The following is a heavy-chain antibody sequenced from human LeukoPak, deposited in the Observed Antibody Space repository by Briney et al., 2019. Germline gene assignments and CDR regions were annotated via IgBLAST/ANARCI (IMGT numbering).Heavy chain of an antibody. Sequence: GGSLRLSCEASGFTFSTYAMSWVRQAPGKGLEWVSGISGSGSITYYADSVKGRFTISRDNSKNTLSLQMSNLGAEDTATYYCARSDCGSDGCKLLNYWGQGILVTVSS. CDR1: GFTFSTYA. J-gene: IGHJ4*02. CDR3: ARSDCGSDGCKLLNY. V-gene: IGHV3-23*01. D-gene: IGHD2-21*01. CDR2: ISGSGSIT.